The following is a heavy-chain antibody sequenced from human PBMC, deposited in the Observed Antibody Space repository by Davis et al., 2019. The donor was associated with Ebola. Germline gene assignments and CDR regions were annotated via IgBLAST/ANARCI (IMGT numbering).Heavy chain of an antibody. J-gene: IGHJ6*04. CDR1: GFTFSSYA. V-gene: IGHV3-30*04. Sequence: PGGSLRLSCAASGFTFSSYAMHWVRQAPGKGLEWVAVISYDGSNKYYADSVKGRFTISRDNSKNTLYLQMNSLRAEDTAVYYCARGVRLRFLEWLYYYGMDVWGKGTTVTVSS. CDR2: ISYDGSNK. CDR3: ARGVRLRFLEWLYYYGMDV. D-gene: IGHD3-3*01.